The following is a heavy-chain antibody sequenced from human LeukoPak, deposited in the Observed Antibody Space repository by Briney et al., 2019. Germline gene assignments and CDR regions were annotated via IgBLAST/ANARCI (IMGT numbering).Heavy chain of an antibody. CDR3: ARAVQLEGWFDP. Sequence: SQTLSLTCALSGDSVSSNSSAWNWIRQSPSRGLEWLGRTYYRSKWYNDYAVSVKSRITINPDTSKNQFSLQLNSVTPEDTAVYYCARAVQLEGWFDPWGQGTLVTVSS. J-gene: IGHJ5*02. V-gene: IGHV6-1*01. CDR1: GDSVSSNSSA. D-gene: IGHD1-1*01. CDR2: TYYRSKWYN.